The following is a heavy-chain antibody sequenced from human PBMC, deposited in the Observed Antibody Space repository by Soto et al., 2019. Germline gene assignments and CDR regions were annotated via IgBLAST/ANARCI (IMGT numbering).Heavy chain of an antibody. V-gene: IGHV1-18*01. CDR3: ARVGTYCTGISCFDY. Sequence: ASVKVSCKASGYTFTNYGISWVRQAPGQGLEWMGWISAYNGSADFAQNLQDRVTMTADTSTTIAYMELRSLTSDDTAVYYCARVGTYCTGISCFDYWGQGTQVTVSS. CDR2: ISAYNGSA. CDR1: GYTFTNYG. D-gene: IGHD2-8*02. J-gene: IGHJ4*02.